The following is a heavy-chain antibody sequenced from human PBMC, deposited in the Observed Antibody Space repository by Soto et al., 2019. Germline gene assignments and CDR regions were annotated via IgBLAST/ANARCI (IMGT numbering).Heavy chain of an antibody. V-gene: IGHV1-69*01. D-gene: IGHD2-15*01. Sequence: QVQLVQSGAEVKRPGSSVKVSCKASGGTFRNYALSWVRQAPGQGLEWMGGIIPIFRTTNHAQKSQGRVTISADESTSTAYMQLSSLGSEDTAVYYCARGSRDCSGDGCFPLPTAEYFQHWGQGTLVTVSS. CDR3: ARGSRDCSGDGCFPLPTAEYFQH. CDR2: IIPIFRTT. J-gene: IGHJ1*01. CDR1: GGTFRNYA.